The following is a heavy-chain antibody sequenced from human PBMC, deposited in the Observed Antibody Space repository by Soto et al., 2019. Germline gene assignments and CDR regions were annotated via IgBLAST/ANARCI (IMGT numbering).Heavy chain of an antibody. Sequence: ASVKASCKASGYTFTSYGISWVRQANGQGLEWMGWISAYNGNTNYAQKLQGRVTMTTDTSTSTAYMELRSLRSDDTAVYYCALEAIYDYIWGSGEAFDIWGQGTTVTVSS. CDR1: GYTFTSYG. V-gene: IGHV1-18*01. CDR2: ISAYNGNT. CDR3: ALEAIYDYIWGSGEAFDI. J-gene: IGHJ3*02. D-gene: IGHD3-16*01.